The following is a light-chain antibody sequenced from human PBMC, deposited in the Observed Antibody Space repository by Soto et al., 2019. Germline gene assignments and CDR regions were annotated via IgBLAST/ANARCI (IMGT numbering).Light chain of an antibody. J-gene: IGLJ3*02. Sequence: QLVLTQSPSASASLGASVKLTCTLSSWHSSYAIAWHQQQPEKGPRYLMKLNSDGRHSKGDGIPDRFSGSSSGAERYLTISSLQSEDEADYYCQTWGTGIRVFGGGTKLTVL. CDR2: LNSDGRH. V-gene: IGLV4-69*01. CDR3: QTWGTGIRV. CDR1: SWHSSYA.